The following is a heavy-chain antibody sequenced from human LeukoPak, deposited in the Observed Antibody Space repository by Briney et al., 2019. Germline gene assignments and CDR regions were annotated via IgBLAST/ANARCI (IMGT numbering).Heavy chain of an antibody. CDR1: GYTFTSYY. D-gene: IGHD3-22*01. V-gene: IGHV1-2*06. CDR3: ARVPRYYDSSGYYPIEY. Sequence: PQASVKVSCKASGYTFTSYYMHWVRQAPGQGLERMGRINPNSGGTNYAQKFQGRVTMTRDTSISTAYMELSRLRSDDTAVYYCARVPRYYDSSGYYPIEYWGQGTLVTVSS. J-gene: IGHJ4*02. CDR2: INPNSGGT.